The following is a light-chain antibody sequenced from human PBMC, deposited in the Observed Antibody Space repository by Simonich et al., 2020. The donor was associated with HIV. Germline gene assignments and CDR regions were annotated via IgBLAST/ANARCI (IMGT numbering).Light chain of an antibody. CDR1: QSVLYSANNQNY. CDR3: QQYYSTPPT. J-gene: IGKJ1*01. Sequence: DIVMTQSPDSLAVSLGERATINCKSSQSVLYSANNQNYLGWNQQKPGQPPKLLIYWASTRESGVPDRFSGSGSGTDFTLTISSLQAEDVAVYYCQQYYSTPPTFGPGTKVEIK. V-gene: IGKV4-1*01. CDR2: WAS.